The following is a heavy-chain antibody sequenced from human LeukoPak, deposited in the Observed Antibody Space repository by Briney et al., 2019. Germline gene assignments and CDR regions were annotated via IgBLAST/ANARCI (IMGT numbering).Heavy chain of an antibody. J-gene: IGHJ5*02. CDR2: INHSGST. CDR3: ARRDSSGTHNWFDP. D-gene: IGHD6-19*01. CDR1: GGSFSGYY. Sequence: SETLSLTCAVYGGSFSGYYWSWIRQPPGKGLEWIGEINHSGSTNYNPSLKSRVTISVDTSKNQFSLKLSSVTAADTAVYYCARRDSSGTHNWFDPWGQGTLVTV. V-gene: IGHV4-34*01.